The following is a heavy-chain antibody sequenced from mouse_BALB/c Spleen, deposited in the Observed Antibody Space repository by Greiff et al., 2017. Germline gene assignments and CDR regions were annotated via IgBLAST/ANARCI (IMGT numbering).Heavy chain of an antibody. CDR1: GYSITSGYS. CDR2: IHYSGST. V-gene: IGHV3-1*02. Sequence: DVKLVESGPDLVKPSQSLSLTCTVTGYSITSGYSWHWIRQFPGNKLEWMGYIHYSGSTNYNPSLKSRISITRDTSKNQFFLQLNSVTTEDTATYYCARSDYYGSSTAWFAYWGQGTLVTVSA. J-gene: IGHJ3*01. D-gene: IGHD1-1*01. CDR3: ARSDYYGSSTAWFAY.